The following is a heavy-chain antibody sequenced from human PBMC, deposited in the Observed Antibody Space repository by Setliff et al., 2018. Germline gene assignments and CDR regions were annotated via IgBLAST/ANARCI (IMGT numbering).Heavy chain of an antibody. CDR3: ARDRRDYIGAGSSEIDYYYYYYLDV. D-gene: IGHD3-10*01. V-gene: IGHV4-4*08. Sequence: SDTLSLTCSVSGGSISNFYWSWIRQPPGKGLEWIGSISPGRSINYNPSLRSRVTISRDTSKNQVSLNLSAGTAADTAVYYCARDRRDYIGAGSSEIDYYYYYYLDVWCKGTTVT. J-gene: IGHJ6*03. CDR2: ISPGRSI. CDR1: GGSISNFY.